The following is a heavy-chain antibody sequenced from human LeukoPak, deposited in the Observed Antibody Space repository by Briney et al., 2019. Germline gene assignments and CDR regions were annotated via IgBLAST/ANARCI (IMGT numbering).Heavy chain of an antibody. CDR1: GLTFSSYS. Sequence: GGSLRLSCAASGLTFSSYSMNWVRQAPGKGLEWVSYISSSSSSIHYADSVKGRFTISRDDAKNSLYLQMNSLRAEDTAVYYCAREHSGSFDYWGQGTLVTVSS. CDR2: ISSSSSSI. J-gene: IGHJ4*02. V-gene: IGHV3-48*01. CDR3: AREHSGSFDY. D-gene: IGHD1-26*01.